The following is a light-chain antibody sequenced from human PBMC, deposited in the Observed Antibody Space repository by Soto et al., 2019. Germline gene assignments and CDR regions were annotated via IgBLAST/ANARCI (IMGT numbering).Light chain of an antibody. V-gene: IGLV1-40*01. CDR1: SSNIGAGYD. Sequence: QSVLTQPPSVSGAPGQRVTISCTGSSSNIGAGYDVHWYQQLPGTAPTLLIYVNNNRPSGVPDRFSGSRSGTSASLAITGLQAEDEADYYCQSYDRSLGGQWVFGGGTKLTVL. CDR2: VNN. CDR3: QSYDRSLGGQWV. J-gene: IGLJ3*02.